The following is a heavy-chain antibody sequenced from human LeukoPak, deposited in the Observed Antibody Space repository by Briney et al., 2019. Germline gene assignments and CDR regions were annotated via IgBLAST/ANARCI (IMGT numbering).Heavy chain of an antibody. CDR1: GFTFSSSA. CDR3: ARALAVAGTDFDY. V-gene: IGHV3-23*01. CDR2: ISNNGGYT. D-gene: IGHD6-19*01. J-gene: IGHJ4*02. Sequence: GGSLRLSCAASGFTFSSSAMSWVRQAPGKGLEWVSAISNNGGYTYYADSVQGRFTISRDNSKSTLCLQMNSLRAEDTAVYYCARALAVAGTDFDYWGQGTLVTVSS.